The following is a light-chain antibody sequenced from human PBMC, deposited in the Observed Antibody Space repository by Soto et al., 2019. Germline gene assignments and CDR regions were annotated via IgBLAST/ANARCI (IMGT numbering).Light chain of an antibody. CDR3: QHYGTSPGT. Sequence: EIVLTQSPGTLSLSPGERATLSCRASRGVSSSYLAWYHQKPGQAPRLLIYGASTRATGIPDRFSGSGFGTDFTLTISSLEPEDFAVYYCQHYGTSPGTFGQGTTVEIK. V-gene: IGKV3-20*01. CDR2: GAS. CDR1: RGVSSSY. J-gene: IGKJ1*01.